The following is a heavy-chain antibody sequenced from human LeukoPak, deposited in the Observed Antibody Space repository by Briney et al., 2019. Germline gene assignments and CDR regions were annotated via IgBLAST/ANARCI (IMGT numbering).Heavy chain of an antibody. CDR1: GFTFDTYS. J-gene: IGHJ4*02. CDR2: ISSSSSYI. Sequence: GESLRLSCEASGFTFDTYSMNWVRQAPGKGLEWVSSISSSSSYIYYADSVKGRFTISRDNAKNSLYMQMNSLRVEDTAVYYCARSPGATWSFDYWGRGILVTVSS. CDR3: ARSPGATWSFDY. V-gene: IGHV3-21*01. D-gene: IGHD1-1*01.